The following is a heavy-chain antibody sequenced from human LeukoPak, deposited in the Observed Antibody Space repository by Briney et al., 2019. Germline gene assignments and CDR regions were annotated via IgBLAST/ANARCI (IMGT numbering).Heavy chain of an antibody. CDR1: GFTFSSYA. CDR2: ISSNGGST. Sequence: GGSLTLSCSASGFTFSSYAMHWVRPPPGKGLEYVSAISSNGGSTYYADSVKGRFTISRDNSKNTLYLQMSSLRAEDTAVYYCVKGELLWFGELNPDAFDIWGQGTMVTVSS. V-gene: IGHV3-64D*06. J-gene: IGHJ3*02. D-gene: IGHD3-10*01. CDR3: VKGELLWFGELNPDAFDI.